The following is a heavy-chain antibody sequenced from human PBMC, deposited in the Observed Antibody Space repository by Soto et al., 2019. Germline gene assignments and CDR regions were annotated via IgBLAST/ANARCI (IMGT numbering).Heavy chain of an antibody. Sequence: SETLSLTCTVSRGPISSGRYYWNWIRQHPGKGLEWIGYIYHSGNTYYNPSLTSRSSISLDLSKNHFSLKLDSVTVAATAVYYCTGIDHRSLEWLLPDSCGQGTLVTVSS. CDR3: TGIDHRSLEWLLPDS. D-gene: IGHD3-3*01. CDR1: RGPISSGRYY. J-gene: IGHJ4*02. V-gene: IGHV4-31*03. CDR2: IYHSGNT.